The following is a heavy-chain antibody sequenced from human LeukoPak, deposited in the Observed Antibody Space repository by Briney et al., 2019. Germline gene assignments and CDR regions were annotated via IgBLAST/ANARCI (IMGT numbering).Heavy chain of an antibody. Sequence: GGSLRLSCAXSGXTFXDRXXDWXXXXXXXXLEXVGRSRNKAKSHTTEXAASVKGRFTISXDNSNNSVWLQMNSLKTEDTAVYYCALWSYYYYGLDVWGQGTTVTVSS. CDR3: ALWSYYYYGLDV. D-gene: IGHD5-18*01. J-gene: IGHJ6*02. V-gene: IGHV3-72*01. CDR1: GXTFXDRX. CDR2: SRNKAKSHTT.